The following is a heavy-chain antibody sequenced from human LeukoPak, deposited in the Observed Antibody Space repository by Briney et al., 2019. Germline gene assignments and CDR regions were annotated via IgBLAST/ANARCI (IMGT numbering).Heavy chain of an antibody. J-gene: IGHJ4*02. CDR2: IDSSGGVL. CDR3: TRDPDRSSKVDF. Sequence: PGGSLRLSSAASGFTFSDHYMSWIRQTPGKGLEWVAYIDSSGGVLYYADSVKGRFTISRDNAKNSLFLQMNSLRAEDTAVYFCTRDPDRSSKVDFWGQGTLVTVSS. V-gene: IGHV3-11*01. CDR1: GFTFSDHY. D-gene: IGHD3-22*01.